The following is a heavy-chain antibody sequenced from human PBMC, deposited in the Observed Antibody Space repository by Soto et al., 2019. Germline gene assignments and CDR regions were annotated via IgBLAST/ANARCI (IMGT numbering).Heavy chain of an antibody. CDR1: GFPFILYS. CDR2: ISRSSTGI. V-gene: IGHV3-48*02. CDR3: ARAVTWGLDV. J-gene: IGHJ6*02. D-gene: IGHD3-10*01. Sequence: EVQLVESGGGLVQLGGSLGLSCAAPGFPFILYSMGWVRQAPGKGLEWVSYISRSSTGIHYADSVKGRFTISRDDATNSMHLQMNSLRDGDTAVYYCARAVTWGLDVWGQGTTVSISS.